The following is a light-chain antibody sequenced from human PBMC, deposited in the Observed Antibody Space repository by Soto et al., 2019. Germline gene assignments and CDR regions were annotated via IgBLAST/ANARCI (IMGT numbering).Light chain of an antibody. CDR2: AAS. Sequence: DIQMTQSPSSLSASVGDRVTITCRASQSISSYLNWYQQKPGKAPKLLIYAASSLQSGVPSRFSGSGSGTDFTLTISSLQPEDFATYYCQQSYSTPGTFGQGTRRRL. J-gene: IGKJ5*01. V-gene: IGKV1-39*01. CDR3: QQSYSTPGT. CDR1: QSISSY.